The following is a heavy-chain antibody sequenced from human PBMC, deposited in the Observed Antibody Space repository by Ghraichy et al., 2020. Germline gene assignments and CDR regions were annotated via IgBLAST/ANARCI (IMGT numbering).Heavy chain of an antibody. CDR2: IYSSGST. CDR3: ARHGLTVAAGANFFEY. CDR1: GASIISATYQ. Sequence: SQTLSLTCTVSGASIISATYQWGWVRRPPGKGLEWLGTIYSSGSTYFNPSLKSRVLMSVDTSQNQFSLRLTSVTAADTAVYYCARHGLTVAAGANFFEYWGRGVLVTISS. J-gene: IGHJ4*02. V-gene: IGHV4-39*01. D-gene: IGHD2-15*01.